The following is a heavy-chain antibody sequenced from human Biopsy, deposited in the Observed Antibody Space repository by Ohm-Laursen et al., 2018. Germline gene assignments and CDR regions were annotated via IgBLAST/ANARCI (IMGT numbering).Heavy chain of an antibody. CDR2: IYYTGNT. D-gene: IGHD3-22*01. J-gene: IGHJ2*01. Sequence: GTLSLTWPVSGDSISTYYWSWIRQPPGKGLQWIGYIYYTGNTDYNPSLQSRVTISVDTSKNHFSLRLRSMTPADTAMYYCARDRGYYSDRTVPGYFDLWGRGTLVTVSS. CDR3: ARDRGYYSDRTVPGYFDL. CDR1: GDSISTYY. V-gene: IGHV4-59*01.